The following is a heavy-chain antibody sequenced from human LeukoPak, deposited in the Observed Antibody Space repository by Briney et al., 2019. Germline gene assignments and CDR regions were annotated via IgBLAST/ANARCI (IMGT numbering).Heavy chain of an antibody. J-gene: IGHJ2*01. D-gene: IGHD5-24*01. V-gene: IGHV4-34*01. CDR2: INHIGST. Sequence: SETLSLTCAVYGGSFSGYYLSWIRQPPGKGLEWIGEINHIGSTNYNPSLKSQVTISVDTSKNQFFLKLSSVTAADTPVYYFARKSPRWLQSSVLGYFDLWGRGTLVTVYS. CDR1: GGSFSGYY. CDR3: ARKSPRWLQSSVLGYFDL.